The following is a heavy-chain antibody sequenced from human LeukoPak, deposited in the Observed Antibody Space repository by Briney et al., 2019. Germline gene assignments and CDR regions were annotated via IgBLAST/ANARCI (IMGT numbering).Heavy chain of an antibody. Sequence: SETLSLTCAVSGGSISSNNWWGWVRQPPGKGLEWIGEIYNSGSTNYNPSLKSRVTISVDKSKNQFSLRLSSVTAADTAVYYCARSGNSWYFDLWGRGTLVTVSS. V-gene: IGHV4-4*02. D-gene: IGHD4-23*01. CDR1: GGSISSNNW. J-gene: IGHJ2*01. CDR2: IYNSGST. CDR3: ARSGNSWYFDL.